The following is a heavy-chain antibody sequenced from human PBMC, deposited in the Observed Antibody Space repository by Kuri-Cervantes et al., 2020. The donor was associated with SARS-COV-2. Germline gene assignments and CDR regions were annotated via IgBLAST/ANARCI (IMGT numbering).Heavy chain of an antibody. D-gene: IGHD2-2*02. CDR1: GYTFTSYY. CDR3: ARVRYQLLYLGWFDP. CDR2: INPSGGST. V-gene: IGHV1-46*01. Sequence: ASVKVSCKASGYTFTSYYMHWVRQAPGQGLEWMGIINPSGGSTSYAQKFQGRVTMTTDTSTSTAYMELRSLRSDDTAVYYCARVRYQLLYLGWFDPWGQGTLVTVSS. J-gene: IGHJ5*02.